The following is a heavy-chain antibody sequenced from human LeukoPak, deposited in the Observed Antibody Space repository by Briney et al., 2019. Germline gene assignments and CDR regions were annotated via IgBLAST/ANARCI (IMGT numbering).Heavy chain of an antibody. D-gene: IGHD1-1*01. CDR2: IYSGGST. Sequence: PGGSLRLSCAASGSTFSSNYMTWGRQAPGKGLEWVSLIYSGGSTSYADSVRGRFTISRDNSKNTLYLQMNSLRAEDTAVYYCARIETVADAFDIWGQGTLVTVSS. V-gene: IGHV3-66*01. CDR3: ARIETVADAFDI. J-gene: IGHJ3*02. CDR1: GSTFSSNY.